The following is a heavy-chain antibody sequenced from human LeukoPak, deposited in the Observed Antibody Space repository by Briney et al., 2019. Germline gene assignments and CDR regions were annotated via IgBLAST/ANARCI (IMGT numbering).Heavy chain of an antibody. J-gene: IGHJ5*02. CDR3: AKQTFFEWLLFDP. CDR1: GFTFSSYA. D-gene: IGHD3-3*02. CDR2: ISGSGGST. V-gene: IGHV3-23*01. Sequence: GGSLRLSCAASGFTFSSYAMGWVRQAPGEGLEWVSAISGSGGSTYYADSVKGRFTISRDNSKNTLYLQMNSLRAEDTAVYYCAKQTFFEWLLFDPWGQGTLVTVSS.